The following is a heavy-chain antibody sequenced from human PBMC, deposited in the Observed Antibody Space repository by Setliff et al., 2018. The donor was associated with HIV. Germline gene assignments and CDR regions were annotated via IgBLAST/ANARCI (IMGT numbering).Heavy chain of an antibody. Sequence: SETLSLTCTVSGGSISSSSYYWGWIRQPPGKGLEWIGSIYYSGSTYYNPSLKSRVTISVDTSKNQLSLKLSSVTAADTAVHYCARRQQLWLLYAFDIWGQGTMVTVSS. J-gene: IGHJ3*02. V-gene: IGHV4-39*01. D-gene: IGHD5-18*01. CDR2: IYYSGST. CDR1: GGSISSSSYY. CDR3: ARRQQLWLLYAFDI.